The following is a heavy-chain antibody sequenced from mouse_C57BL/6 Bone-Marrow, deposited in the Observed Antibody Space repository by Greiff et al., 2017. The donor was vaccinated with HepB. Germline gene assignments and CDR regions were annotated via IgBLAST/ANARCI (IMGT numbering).Heavy chain of an antibody. V-gene: IGHV1-61*01. Sequence: QVQLQQPGAELVRPGSSVKLSCKASGYTFTSYWMDWVKQRPGQGLEWIGNIYPSDSETHYNQKFKDKATLTVDKSSSTAYMQLSSLTSEDSAVYYCARGGADYYGYDGYAMDYWGQGTSVTVSS. J-gene: IGHJ4*01. CDR3: ARGGADYYGYDGYAMDY. D-gene: IGHD2-2*01. CDR2: IYPSDSET. CDR1: GYTFTSYW.